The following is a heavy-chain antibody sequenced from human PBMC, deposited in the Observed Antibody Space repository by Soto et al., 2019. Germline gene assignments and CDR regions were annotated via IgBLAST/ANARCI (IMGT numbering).Heavy chain of an antibody. CDR3: XXXLXYGLCDY. V-gene: IGHV1-18*01. Sequence: QVQLVQSGAEVKKPGASVKVSCKASGYTFTSYGISWVRQAXGXGLEWMGWISAHNGNTKYAQKLQGRVTMTTDTXXXXXXXXXXXXXXXXXXXYXXXXXLXYGLCDYWGQGTLVTVSS. J-gene: IGHJ4*02. CDR1: GYTFTSYG. D-gene: IGHD5-18*01. CDR2: ISAHNGNT.